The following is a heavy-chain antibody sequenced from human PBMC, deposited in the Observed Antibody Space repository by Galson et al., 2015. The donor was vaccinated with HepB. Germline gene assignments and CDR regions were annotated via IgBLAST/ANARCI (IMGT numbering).Heavy chain of an antibody. V-gene: IGHV3-23*01. CDR1: GFTFSNYG. D-gene: IGHD3-3*02. CDR2: ASKTVPTT. CDR3: AKRDTISQYFFDY. Sequence: SLRLSCAASGFTFSNYGMSWVRQAPGEGLEWVSTASKTVPTTYYADSGRGRVTISRDHSRNIVYLQMNSLRDEDTAVYYCAKRDTISQYFFDYWGQGILVTVSS. J-gene: IGHJ4*02.